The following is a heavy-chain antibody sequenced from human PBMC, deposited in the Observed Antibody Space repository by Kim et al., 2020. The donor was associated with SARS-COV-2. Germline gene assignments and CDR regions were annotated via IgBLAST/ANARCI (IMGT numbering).Heavy chain of an antibody. V-gene: IGHV3-53*01. CDR3: AREMATILDY. Sequence: STYYADSVKGRFNISGDNSKNTLYLQMNSLRAEDTAVYYCAREMATILDYWGQGTLVTVSS. CDR2: ST. D-gene: IGHD5-12*01. J-gene: IGHJ4*02.